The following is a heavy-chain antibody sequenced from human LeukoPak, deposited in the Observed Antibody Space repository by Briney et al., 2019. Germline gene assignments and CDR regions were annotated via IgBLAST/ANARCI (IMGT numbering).Heavy chain of an antibody. CDR2: ISGDGGTT. CDR1: GFTFRDYS. J-gene: IGHJ3*02. Sequence: GGSLRLSCAASGFTFRDYSMNWVRQAPGKGLEWVSLISGDGGTTYYADSVKGRFTISRDNSKKSLYLQMNSLRTEDTALYYCAKGGDRIWDAFDIWGQGTRVTVSS. CDR3: AKGGDRIWDAFDI. V-gene: IGHV3-43*02. D-gene: IGHD2-21*01.